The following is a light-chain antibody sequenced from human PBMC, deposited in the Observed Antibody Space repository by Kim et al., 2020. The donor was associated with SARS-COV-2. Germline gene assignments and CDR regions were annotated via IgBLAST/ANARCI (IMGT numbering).Light chain of an antibody. Sequence: GQSITISCTGTSSDVGSYNLVSWYQQHPGKAPKLMIYEVSKRPSGVSNRFSGSKSGNTASLTISGLQAEDEADYYCCSCAGSSTHVFGTGTKVTVL. CDR1: SSDVGSYNL. J-gene: IGLJ1*01. CDR3: CSCAGSSTHV. CDR2: EVS. V-gene: IGLV2-23*02.